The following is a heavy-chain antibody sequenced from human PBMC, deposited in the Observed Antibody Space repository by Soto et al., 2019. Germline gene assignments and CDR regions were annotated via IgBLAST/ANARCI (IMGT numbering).Heavy chain of an antibody. CDR2: ISSRSSTI. CDR3: ARDLRITIFGVVINNYYYYYMDV. D-gene: IGHD3-3*01. V-gene: IGHV3-48*01. Sequence: LTVSCGVGEVSSSSYRLNCVRKNPGKGLEWVSYISSRSSTIYYADSVKGRFTISRDNAKNSLYLQMNSLRAEDTAVYYCARDLRITIFGVVINNYYYYYMDVWVKGTTVTVSS. CDR1: EVSSSSYR. J-gene: IGHJ6*03.